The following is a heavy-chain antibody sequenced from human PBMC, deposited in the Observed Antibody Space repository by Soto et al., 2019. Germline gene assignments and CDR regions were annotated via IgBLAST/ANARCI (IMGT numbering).Heavy chain of an antibody. D-gene: IGHD4-17*01. CDR1: GFTFSDYY. V-gene: IGHV3-11*01. Sequence: GGSLRLSCAASGFTFSDYYMTWIRQAPGKGLEWVSFISSSGSSISYADSVKGRFTISRDNARKSLFLLLSSLRVEDTAIYYCARKRYGDSAFDYWGQGALVTVSS. J-gene: IGHJ4*02. CDR3: ARKRYGDSAFDY. CDR2: ISSSGSSI.